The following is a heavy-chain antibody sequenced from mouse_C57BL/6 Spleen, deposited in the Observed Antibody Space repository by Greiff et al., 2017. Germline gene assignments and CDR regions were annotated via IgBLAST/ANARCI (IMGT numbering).Heavy chain of an antibody. D-gene: IGHD1-1*01. CDR2: IDPSDSET. V-gene: IGHV1-52*01. Sequence: QVQLQQPGAELVRPGSSVKLSCKASGYTFTSYWMHWVKQRPIQGLEWIGNIDPSDSETHYNQKFKDKATLAVDTSSSTAYMQISSLTSEDSAVYYCARALYGSSPYAMDYWGQGTSVTVSS. CDR3: ARALYGSSPYAMDY. CDR1: GYTFTSYW. J-gene: IGHJ4*01.